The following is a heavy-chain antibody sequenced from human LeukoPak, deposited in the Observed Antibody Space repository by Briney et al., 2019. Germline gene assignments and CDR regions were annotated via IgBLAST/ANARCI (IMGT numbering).Heavy chain of an antibody. CDR3: AKAWPTRVYDP. J-gene: IGHJ5*02. CDR1: GFTFSNYA. CDR2: ISASGDST. D-gene: IGHD6-13*01. Sequence: XXSLRLSCAAXGFTFSNYAMTWVRQAPGKGLEWVSSISASGDSTNYADSVKGRFTISRDKSKNTLYLQTNSLRGEDTAVYYCAKAWPTRVYDPWGQGTLVTVSS. V-gene: IGHV3-23*01.